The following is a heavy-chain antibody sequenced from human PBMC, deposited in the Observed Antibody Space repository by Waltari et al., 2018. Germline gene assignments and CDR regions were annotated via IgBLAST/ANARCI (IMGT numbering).Heavy chain of an antibody. CDR1: VFCFGNYN. V-gene: IGHV3-48*03. Sequence: EVQLVESGGGLAQPGGSLILSCAASVFCFGNYNMSWVRQALGKSRGFVFYTSGDGSTIYYADSVKGRYTVSRDNGRNSLFLQMNSLRGDDTAVYFCAREGPHLWFGFDYWGQGSLVTVSA. D-gene: IGHD3-10*01. CDR2: TSGDGSTI. CDR3: AREGPHLWFGFDY. J-gene: IGHJ4*02.